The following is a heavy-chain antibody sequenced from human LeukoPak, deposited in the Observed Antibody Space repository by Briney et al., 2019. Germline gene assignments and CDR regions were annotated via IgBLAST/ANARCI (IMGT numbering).Heavy chain of an antibody. CDR2: IFHSGDT. CDR1: GYSISSGYF. Sequence: SETLTLTCAVSGYSISSGYFWGWIRQSPRKGLEWIGSIFHSGDTYYNPSLKSRVPLSVDTSKNEFSLRLTSVTAEDTAMYYCASPRGTYIDYWGQGTLVTVSS. J-gene: IGHJ4*02. D-gene: IGHD3-16*01. V-gene: IGHV4-38-2*01. CDR3: ASPRGTYIDY.